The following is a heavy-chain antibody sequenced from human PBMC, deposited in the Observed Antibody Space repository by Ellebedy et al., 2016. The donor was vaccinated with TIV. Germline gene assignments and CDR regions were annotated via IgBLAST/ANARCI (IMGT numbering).Heavy chain of an antibody. Sequence: SGPTLAKPPQPLTLTCTFPGFSISTNGAGVGWIRQPPEKALEWLESISGNDDQRYSPSLKSRLTITKDTSKNQVVLTMTNMDPVDTATYYCALSSMIVVVPFDFWGQGTLVTVSS. V-gene: IGHV2-5*01. D-gene: IGHD3-22*01. J-gene: IGHJ4*02. CDR2: ISGNDDQ. CDR3: ALSSMIVVVPFDF. CDR1: GFSISTNGAG.